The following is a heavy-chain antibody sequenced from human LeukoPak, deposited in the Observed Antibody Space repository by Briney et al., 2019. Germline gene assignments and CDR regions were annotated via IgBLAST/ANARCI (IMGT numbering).Heavy chain of an antibody. CDR2: IYSGGST. CDR3: AREASIAVAGTDHDAFDI. D-gene: IGHD6-19*01. J-gene: IGHJ3*02. Sequence: GGSLRLSCAASGFTVSSNYMSGVRQAPGKGLEWVSVIYSGGSTYYADSVKGRFTISRDNSKNTLYLQMNSLRAEDTAVYYCAREASIAVAGTDHDAFDIWGQGTMVTVSS. V-gene: IGHV3-53*01. CDR1: GFTVSSNY.